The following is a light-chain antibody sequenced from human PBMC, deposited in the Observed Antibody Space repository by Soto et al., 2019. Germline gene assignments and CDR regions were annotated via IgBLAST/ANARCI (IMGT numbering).Light chain of an antibody. V-gene: IGLV2-14*03. CDR2: GNS. J-gene: IGLJ1*01. CDR3: QSYDSSLSGSI. CDR1: SSDIGRYSY. Sequence: QSALTQPASVSGSPGQSIAISCTGTSSDIGRYSYVSWYQQHPGKAPKLIIYGNSNRPSGVPDRFSGSKSGTSASLAITGLQAEDEADYYCQSYDSSLSGSIFGTGTKLTVL.